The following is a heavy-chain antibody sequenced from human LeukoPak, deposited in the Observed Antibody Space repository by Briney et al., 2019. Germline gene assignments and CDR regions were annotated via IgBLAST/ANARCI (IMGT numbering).Heavy chain of an antibody. CDR2: LNQVGGEK. CDR1: GFTFSSNW. D-gene: IGHD3-10*01. Sequence: GGSLRLFCTASGFTFSSNWMTWVRQAPGKGLEWVANLNQVGGEKYYVGSVKGRFTISRGTAKNSLFLQMNSLRADDTAVYYCARNYDWGQGTLVTVSS. CDR3: ARNYD. J-gene: IGHJ4*02. V-gene: IGHV3-7*04.